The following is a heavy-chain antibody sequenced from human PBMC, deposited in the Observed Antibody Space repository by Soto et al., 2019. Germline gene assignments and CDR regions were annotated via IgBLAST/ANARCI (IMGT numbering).Heavy chain of an antibody. CDR1: GFTFSSYA. D-gene: IGHD3-10*01. Sequence: EVQLLESGGGLVQPGGSLRLSCAASGFTFSSYAMSWVRQAPGKGLEWVSGFSGSGGSTYYADSVKGRFTISRDNSKNTLYLQMNSLRAEDTAVYYCAESSGYFGSGSYNYWGQGTLVTVSS. CDR3: AESSGYFGSGSYNY. V-gene: IGHV3-23*01. CDR2: FSGSGGST. J-gene: IGHJ4*02.